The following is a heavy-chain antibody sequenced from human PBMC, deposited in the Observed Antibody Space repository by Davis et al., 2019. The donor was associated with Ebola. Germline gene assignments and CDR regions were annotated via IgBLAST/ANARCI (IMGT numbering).Heavy chain of an antibody. D-gene: IGHD3-3*01. Sequence: PGGSLRLSCAASGFTFSSNYMSWVRQAPGKGLEWVSVIYSGGSTYYADSVKGRFTISRDNSKNTLYLQMNSLRAEDTAVYYCARGSVRFLEWLSQNAFDMWGQGTMVTVSS. V-gene: IGHV3-66*01. J-gene: IGHJ3*02. CDR1: GFTFSSNY. CDR3: ARGSVRFLEWLSQNAFDM. CDR2: IYSGGST.